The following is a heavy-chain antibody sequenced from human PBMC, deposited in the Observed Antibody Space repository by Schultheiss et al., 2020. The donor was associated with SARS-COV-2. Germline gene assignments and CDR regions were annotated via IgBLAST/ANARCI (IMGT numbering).Heavy chain of an antibody. CDR3: ARDSFPFGGVNYNYYYMDV. CDR1: GFTFSSYG. V-gene: IGHV3-30*03. CDR2: ILYDGSNK. Sequence: GGSLRLSCAASGFTFSSYGMSWVRQAPGKGLEWVAVILYDGSNKYYADSVKGRFTISRDNSKNTVYLQMDSLKGEDTAVYYCARDSFPFGGVNYNYYYMDVWGQGTTVTVSS. J-gene: IGHJ6*02. D-gene: IGHD3-16*01.